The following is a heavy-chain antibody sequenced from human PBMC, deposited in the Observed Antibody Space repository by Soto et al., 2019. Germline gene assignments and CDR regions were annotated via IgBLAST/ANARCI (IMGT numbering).Heavy chain of an antibody. CDR2: ISSSSSYI. CDR3: ARGVSCSGGSCYSDYYYYMDV. Sequence: EVQLVESGGGLVKPGGSLRLSCAASGFTFSSYSMNWVRQAPGKGLEWVSSISSSSSYIYYADSVKGRFTISRDNAKNSLYLQMNSLRAEDTAVYYCARGVSCSGGSCYSDYYYYMDVWGKGTTVTVSS. J-gene: IGHJ6*03. V-gene: IGHV3-21*01. CDR1: GFTFSSYS. D-gene: IGHD2-15*01.